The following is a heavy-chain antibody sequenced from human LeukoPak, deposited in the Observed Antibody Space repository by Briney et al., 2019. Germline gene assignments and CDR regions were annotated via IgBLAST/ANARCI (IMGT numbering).Heavy chain of an antibody. D-gene: IGHD6-13*01. CDR1: GGSISSYY. CDR2: IYTSGST. V-gene: IGHV4-4*07. Sequence: SETLSLTCTVSGGSISSYYWSWIRQPAGKGLEWIGRIYTSGSTNYNPSLKSRVTMSVDTSKNQFSLKLSSVTAADTAVYYCAREPAPAAGKGYYFDYWGQGTLVTVSS. CDR3: AREPAPAAGKGYYFDY. J-gene: IGHJ4*02.